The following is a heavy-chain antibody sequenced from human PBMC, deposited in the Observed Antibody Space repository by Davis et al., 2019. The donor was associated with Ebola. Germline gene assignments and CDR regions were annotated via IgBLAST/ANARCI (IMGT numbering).Heavy chain of an antibody. V-gene: IGHV1-3*01. J-gene: IGHJ4*02. CDR3: ARGDVVVAATLDY. CDR1: GYTFTSYA. D-gene: IGHD2-15*01. Sequence: ASVKVSCKASGYTFTSYAMHWVRQAPGQRLEWMGWINAGNGNTKYSQKFQGRVTITRDTSASTAYMELSSLRSEDTAVYYCARGDVVVAATLDYWGQGTLVTVSS. CDR2: INAGNGNT.